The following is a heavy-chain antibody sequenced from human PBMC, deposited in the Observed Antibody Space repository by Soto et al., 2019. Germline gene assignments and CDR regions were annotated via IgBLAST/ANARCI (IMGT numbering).Heavy chain of an antibody. D-gene: IGHD3-22*01. CDR3: AASTYYYDSSGYGPDAFDI. CDR2: IVVGSGNT. CDR1: GFTFTSSA. J-gene: IGHJ3*02. V-gene: IGHV1-58*01. Sequence: SVKVSCKASGFTFTSSAVQWVRQARGQRLEWIGWIVVGSGNTNYAQKFQERVTITRDMSTSTAYMELSSLRSEDTAVYYCAASTYYYDSSGYGPDAFDIWGQGIMVTVSS.